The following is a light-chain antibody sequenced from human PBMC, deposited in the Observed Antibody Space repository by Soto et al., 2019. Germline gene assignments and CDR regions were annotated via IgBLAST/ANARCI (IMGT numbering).Light chain of an antibody. CDR2: DVS. CDR3: SSYTGSSTLWV. V-gene: IGLV2-14*01. J-gene: IGLJ3*02. CDR1: SSDIGGYNS. Sequence: QSALTQPASVSGSPGQSITISCTGTSSDIGGYNSVSWYQQHPDKAPKLMIFDVSDRPSGVSVRFSGSKSGNTASLTISGLQAEDEGHYYCSSYTGSSTLWVFGGGTKLTVL.